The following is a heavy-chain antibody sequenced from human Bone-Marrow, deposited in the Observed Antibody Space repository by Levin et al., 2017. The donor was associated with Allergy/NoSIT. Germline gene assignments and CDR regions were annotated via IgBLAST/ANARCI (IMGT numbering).Heavy chain of an antibody. CDR1: GFTFSSYS. J-gene: IGHJ4*02. V-gene: IGHV3-21*01. CDR3: AREFGEYGDLDY. D-gene: IGHD4-17*01. CDR2: ISSSSSYI. Sequence: GGSLRLSCAASGFTFSSYSMNWVRQAPGKGLEWVSSISSSSSYIYYADSVKGRFTISRDNAKNSLYLQMNSLRAEDTAVYYCAREFGEYGDLDYWGQGTLVTVSS.